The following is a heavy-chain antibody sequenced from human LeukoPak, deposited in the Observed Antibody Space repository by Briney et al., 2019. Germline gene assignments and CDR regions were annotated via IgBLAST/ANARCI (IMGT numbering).Heavy chain of an antibody. Sequence: SETLSLTCSVSGGSVSSRNWWSWFRPAPGKGLEWIGEIYHSGTTTYNPNIMSRVIMSVDKSKNQFSLTLASVTAADTAVYYCARGTYSSSSNGDAFDIWGQGTMVTVSS. CDR1: GGSVSSRNW. CDR3: ARGTYSSSSNGDAFDI. J-gene: IGHJ3*02. D-gene: IGHD6-13*01. CDR2: IYHSGTT. V-gene: IGHV4-4*02.